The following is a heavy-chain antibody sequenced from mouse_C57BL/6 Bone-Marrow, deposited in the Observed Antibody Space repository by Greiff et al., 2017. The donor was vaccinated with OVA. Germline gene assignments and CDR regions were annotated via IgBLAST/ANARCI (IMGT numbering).Heavy chain of an antibody. CDR3: ARRTGTRHWYFDV. V-gene: IGHV1-55*01. Sequence: QVQLKQPGAELVKPGASVKMSCKASGYTFTSYWITWVKQRPGQGPEWIGDIYPGSGSTNYNEKFKSKATLTVDTSSSTAYMQLSSLTSEDSAVYYCARRTGTRHWYFDVWGTGTTVTVSS. D-gene: IGHD4-1*01. J-gene: IGHJ1*03. CDR1: GYTFTSYW. CDR2: IYPGSGST.